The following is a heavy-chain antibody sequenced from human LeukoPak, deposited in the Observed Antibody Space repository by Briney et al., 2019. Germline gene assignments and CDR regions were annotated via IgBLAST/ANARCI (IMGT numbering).Heavy chain of an antibody. CDR2: IRSKPYGGTT. Sequence: GGSLRLSCTASGFTFGDYVMSWVRQAPGKGREGLGFIRSKPYGGTTEYAASVKGRFIISRDDSKTIAYLQMNSLKSEDTAVYYCTTGSATGTGSGYWGQGTLVTVSS. V-gene: IGHV3-49*04. D-gene: IGHD6-13*01. CDR1: GFTFGDYV. J-gene: IGHJ4*02. CDR3: TTGSATGTGSGY.